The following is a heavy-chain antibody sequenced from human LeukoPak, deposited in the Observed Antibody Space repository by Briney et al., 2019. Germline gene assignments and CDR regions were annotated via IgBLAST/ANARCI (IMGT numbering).Heavy chain of an antibody. Sequence: GGSLRLSCAASGFTFSSYAMSWVRQAPGKGLEWVSAISGSGGSTYYADSVKGGFIISRDNSKNKLQLQINGLRAEDTAVYYCAKEGYYYDSSGYAAYFDYWGQGTLVTVSS. CDR2: ISGSGGST. D-gene: IGHD3-22*01. CDR1: GFTFSSYA. CDR3: AKEGYYYDSSGYAAYFDY. J-gene: IGHJ4*02. V-gene: IGHV3-23*01.